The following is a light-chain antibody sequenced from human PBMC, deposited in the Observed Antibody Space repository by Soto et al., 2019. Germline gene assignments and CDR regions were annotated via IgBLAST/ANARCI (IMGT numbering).Light chain of an antibody. V-gene: IGLV2-14*01. CDR3: CSYSSSSTYV. CDR1: SSDVGGYNY. Sequence: QSALTQPASVSGSPGQSITISCTGTSSDVGGYNYVSWYQQHPGKAPKLMIYDVSNRPSGVSNRFSGSKSGNTASLTISGLQAEDEVDYYCCSYSSSSTYVFGTGTKGTVL. CDR2: DVS. J-gene: IGLJ1*01.